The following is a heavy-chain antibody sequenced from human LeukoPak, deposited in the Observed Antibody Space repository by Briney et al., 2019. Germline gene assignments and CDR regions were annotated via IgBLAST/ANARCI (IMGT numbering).Heavy chain of an antibody. CDR3: ARLYWRYMDV. V-gene: IGHV4-59*12. CDR1: GGSISGYY. D-gene: IGHD1-1*01. J-gene: IGHJ6*03. Sequence: SETLSLICTVSGGSISGYYWSWIRQPPGKGLEWIGYIYYTGSTNYNPSLKSRVTISVDTSKNQFSLKLSSVTAADTAVYYCARLYWRYMDVWGKGTTVTVSS. CDR2: IYYTGST.